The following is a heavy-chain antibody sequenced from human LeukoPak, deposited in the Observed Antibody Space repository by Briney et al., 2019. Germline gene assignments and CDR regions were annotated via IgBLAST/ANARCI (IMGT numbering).Heavy chain of an antibody. D-gene: IGHD3-22*01. CDR2: IYTSGTI. J-gene: IGHJ3*02. Sequence: PSETLSLTCTVSGGSIGSYYWSWIRQPAGKGLEWIGPIYTSGTINYNPSLKSRITMSVDTSKNQFSLKLSSVTAADTAVYHCARDYFDSGGYRHDVFDIWGQGTMVTVSS. V-gene: IGHV4-4*07. CDR3: ARDYFDSGGYRHDVFDI. CDR1: GGSIGSYY.